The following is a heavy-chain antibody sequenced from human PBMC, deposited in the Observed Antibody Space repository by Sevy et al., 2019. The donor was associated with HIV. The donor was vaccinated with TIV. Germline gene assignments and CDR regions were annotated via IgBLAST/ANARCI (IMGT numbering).Heavy chain of an antibody. D-gene: IGHD3-22*01. CDR3: ARDESFSQMIVDLDY. J-gene: IGHJ4*02. Sequence: ASVKVSCKTSGYTFTNYGITWVRQAPGQGLEWMGWISGYNGNTKYAQNLQGRVTMTTDTSTSTAYMELRSLRSDDTAVYYCARDESFSQMIVDLDYWGQGTLVTVSS. V-gene: IGHV1-18*01. CDR1: GYTFTNYG. CDR2: ISGYNGNT.